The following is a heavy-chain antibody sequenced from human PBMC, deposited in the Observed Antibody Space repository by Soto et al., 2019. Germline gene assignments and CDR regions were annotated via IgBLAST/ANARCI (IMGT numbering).Heavy chain of an antibody. CDR3: ARSRDCSGGSCYYYYYYMDV. CDR1: GGTFSSYT. J-gene: IGHJ6*03. D-gene: IGHD2-15*01. V-gene: IGHV1-69*02. Sequence: QVPLVQSGAEVKKPGSSVKVSCKASGGTFSSYTISWVRQAPGQGLEWMGRIIPILGIANYAQKFQGRVTITADKSTSTAYMELSSLRSEDTAVYYCARSRDCSGGSCYYYYYYMDVWGKGTTVTVSS. CDR2: IIPILGIA.